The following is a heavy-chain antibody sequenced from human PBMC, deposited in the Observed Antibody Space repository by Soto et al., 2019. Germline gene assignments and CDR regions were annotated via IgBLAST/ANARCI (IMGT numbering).Heavy chain of an antibody. D-gene: IGHD4-17*01. CDR2: IYHSGST. Sequence: LSLTCAVSGYSISSGYYWGWIRQPPGKGLEWIGSIYHSGSTYYNPSLKSRVTISVDTSKNQFSLKLSSVTAADTAVYYCARATTVTTTDYWGQGTLVTVSS. J-gene: IGHJ4*02. CDR1: GYSISSGYY. CDR3: ARATTVTTTDY. V-gene: IGHV4-38-2*01.